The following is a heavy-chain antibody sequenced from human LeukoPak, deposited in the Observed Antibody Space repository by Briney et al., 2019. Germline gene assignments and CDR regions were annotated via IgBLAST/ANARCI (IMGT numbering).Heavy chain of an antibody. J-gene: IGHJ4*02. CDR1: GFSLGTSGVG. D-gene: IGHD2-21*01. V-gene: IGHV2-5*01. CDR3: VHTRLWWGTDFDY. Sequence: SGPTLVKPTQTLTLTCTCSGFSLGTSGVGVGWIRQPPGKALEWLALIYWNDDEHYSPSLKSRLTITKDTSTNQVVLIMTNMDPVDTATYYCVHTRLWWGTDFDYWGQGTLVTVSS. CDR2: IYWNDDE.